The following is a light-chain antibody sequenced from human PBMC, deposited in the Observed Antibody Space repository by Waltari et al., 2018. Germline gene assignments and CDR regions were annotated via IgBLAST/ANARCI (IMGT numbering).Light chain of an antibody. CDR1: QSLVQRDGKTC. CDR3: MQGTHWPWT. J-gene: IGKJ1*01. Sequence: DVVMTQSPLSLPVTLGQPASISCRSSQSLVQRDGKTCLNWFHQRQGQSPRRLIYKVSNRDSGVPDRFCGSGSGTDFTLRISRVEAEDVGVYYCMQGTHWPWTFGQGTKVEIK. CDR2: KVS. V-gene: IGKV2-30*02.